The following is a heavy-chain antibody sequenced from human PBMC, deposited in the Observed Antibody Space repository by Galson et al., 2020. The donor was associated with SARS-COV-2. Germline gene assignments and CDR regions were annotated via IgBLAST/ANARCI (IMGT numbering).Heavy chain of an antibody. D-gene: IGHD3-22*01. CDR3: ARALYYYDSSGYGINWFDP. CDR1: GGSISSYY. V-gene: IGHV4-59*01. J-gene: IGHJ5*02. CDR2: IYYSGST. Sequence: ASETLSLTCTVSGGSISSYYWSWIRQPPGKGLEWIGYIYYSGSTNYNPSLKSRVTISVDTSKNQFSLKLSSVTAAATAVYYCARALYYYDSSGYGINWFDPWGQGTLVTVSS.